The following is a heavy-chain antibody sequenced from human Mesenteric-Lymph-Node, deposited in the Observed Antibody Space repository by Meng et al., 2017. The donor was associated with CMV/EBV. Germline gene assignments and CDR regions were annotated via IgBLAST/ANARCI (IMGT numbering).Heavy chain of an antibody. CDR2: ISWDRYSI. D-gene: IGHD5-18*01. Sequence: GGSLRLSCAASGFTFADYTMHWVRQAPGKGLEWVSLISWDRYSIYYADSVKGRFTISRDNSKNSLYLQMNSLTTEDTAFYYCAKDAHSNIIDYWGQGTLVTVSS. CDR1: GFTFADYT. J-gene: IGHJ4*02. V-gene: IGHV3-43*01. CDR3: AKDAHSNIIDY.